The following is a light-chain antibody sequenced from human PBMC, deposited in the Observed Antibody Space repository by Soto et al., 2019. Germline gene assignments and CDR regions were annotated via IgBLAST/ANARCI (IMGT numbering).Light chain of an antibody. Sequence: EIVLTQSPGTLSLSPGERATLSCRASQSVNSNYLAWYQRKPGQAPRLLIYGASNRATDIPYRFSASGSGTAFTLTITRREAEDFAVYYCQQYDSTPPTFGQGTKVEVK. CDR3: QQYDSTPPT. CDR1: QSVNSNY. CDR2: GAS. V-gene: IGKV3-20*01. J-gene: IGKJ1*01.